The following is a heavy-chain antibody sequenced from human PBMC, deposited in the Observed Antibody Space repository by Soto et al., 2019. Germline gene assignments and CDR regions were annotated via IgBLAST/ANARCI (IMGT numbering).Heavy chain of an antibody. CDR2: ISTYSGDT. CDR3: ARHHGPTTSENWFDP. CDR1: GYTFFTYD. J-gene: IGHJ5*02. Sequence: ASVKVSCKASGYTFFTYDISWVRQAPGQGLEWMGWISTYSGDTKYAQRFQGRVTMTTDTSTTTAYLELRSLRSDDTAVYYCARHHGPTTSENWFDPWGQGTLVTVSS. D-gene: IGHD5-12*01. V-gene: IGHV1-18*01.